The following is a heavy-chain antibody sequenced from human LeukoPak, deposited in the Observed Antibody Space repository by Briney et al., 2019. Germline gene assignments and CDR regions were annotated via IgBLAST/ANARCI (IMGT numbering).Heavy chain of an antibody. J-gene: IGHJ4*02. V-gene: IGHV3-74*01. Sequence: TGGSLRLSCAASGFTFSSYWMHWVRQAPGKGLVWVSRISSDGSSTTYADSVKGRFTISRDNAKNTLYLQMNSLRAEDTAVYYCARDYYDSSGYYDYWGQGTLVTVSS. CDR1: GFTFSSYW. CDR3: ARDYYDSSGYYDY. CDR2: ISSDGSST. D-gene: IGHD3-22*01.